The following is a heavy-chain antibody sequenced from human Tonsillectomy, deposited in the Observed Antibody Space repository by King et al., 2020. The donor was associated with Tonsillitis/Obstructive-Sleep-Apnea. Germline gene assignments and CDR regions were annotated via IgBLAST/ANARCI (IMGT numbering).Heavy chain of an antibody. CDR3: ARDLGCDY. V-gene: IGHV3-48*03. CDR1: GFTFSSYE. Sequence: VQLVESGGGLVQPGGSLRLSCAASGFTFSSYELNWVRQAPGKGLEWVSYITSGGSATYYADSVKGRFTISKNNAKNSLYLQINRLRVEDSAVYDCARDLGCDYWGQGTLVTVSS. D-gene: IGHD3-16*01. J-gene: IGHJ4*02. CDR2: ITSGGSAT.